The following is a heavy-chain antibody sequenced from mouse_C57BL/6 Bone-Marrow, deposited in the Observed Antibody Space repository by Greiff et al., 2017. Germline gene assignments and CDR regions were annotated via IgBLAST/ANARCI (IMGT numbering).Heavy chain of an antibody. V-gene: IGHV5-6*01. CDR1: GFTFSSYG. CDR3: ARHGQLTYYAMDY. CDR2: ISSGGSYT. J-gene: IGHJ4*01. D-gene: IGHD3-2*02. Sequence: EVKLMESGGDLVKPGGSLKLSCAASGFTFSSYGMSWVRQTPDKRLEWVATISSGGSYTYYPDSVKGRFTISRDNAKNTLYLQMSSLKSEDTAMYYCARHGQLTYYAMDYWGQGTSVTVSS.